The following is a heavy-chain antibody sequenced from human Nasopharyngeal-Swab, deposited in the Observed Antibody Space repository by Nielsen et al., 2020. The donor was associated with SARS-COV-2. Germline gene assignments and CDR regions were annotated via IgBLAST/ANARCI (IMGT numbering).Heavy chain of an antibody. CDR2: ISYDGSNK. D-gene: IGHD5-12*01. Sequence: GESLKISCAASGFTFSSYGMHWVRQAPGKGLEWVAVISYDGSNKYYADSVKGRFTISRDNSKNTLYLQMNSLRAEDTAVYYCAKDLTIDYSGYDLRHLFDYWGQGTLVTVPS. CDR3: AKDLTIDYSGYDLRHLFDY. V-gene: IGHV3-30*18. CDR1: GFTFSSYG. J-gene: IGHJ4*02.